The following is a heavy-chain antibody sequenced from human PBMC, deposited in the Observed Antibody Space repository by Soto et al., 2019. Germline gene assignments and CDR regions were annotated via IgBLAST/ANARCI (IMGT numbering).Heavy chain of an antibody. D-gene: IGHD5-12*01. Sequence: GESLKISCKASGYDFARTWIGWVRQLPGKGLDWLGIIYPGDSETRYSPSFRGQVTFSVDMSISTAYLQSSSLKASDMDIYYCARLVGAYDSYFDLWGQGTRVTVSS. J-gene: IGHJ4*02. CDR2: IYPGDSET. CDR3: ARLVGAYDSYFDL. V-gene: IGHV5-51*01. CDR1: GYDFARTW.